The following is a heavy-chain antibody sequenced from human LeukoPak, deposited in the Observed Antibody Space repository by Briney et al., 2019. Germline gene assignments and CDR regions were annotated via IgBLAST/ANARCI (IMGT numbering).Heavy chain of an antibody. CDR1: GGSFSGYY. CDR3: ARGDGGGYGGNFDY. Sequence: SETLSLTCAAYGGSFSGYYWSWIRQPPGEGLEWIGEINHSGSTNYNPSLKSRVTISVDTSKNQFSLKLSSVTAADTAVYYCARGDGGGYGGNFDYWGQGTLVTVSS. J-gene: IGHJ4*02. CDR2: INHSGST. D-gene: IGHD4-23*01. V-gene: IGHV4-34*01.